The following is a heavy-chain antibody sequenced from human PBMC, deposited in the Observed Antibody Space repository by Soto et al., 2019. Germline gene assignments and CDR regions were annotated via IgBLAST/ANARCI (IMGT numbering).Heavy chain of an antibody. Sequence: PSETLSLTCTVSGGSISSYYWSWIRQPPGKGLEWIGYIYYSGSTNYNPSLKSRVTISVDTSKNQFSLKLSSVTAADTAVYYCARVSGGCGGDCYPARYYFDYWGQGTLVTVSS. V-gene: IGHV4-59*01. J-gene: IGHJ4*02. CDR3: ARVSGGCGGDCYPARYYFDY. D-gene: IGHD2-21*02. CDR2: IYYSGST. CDR1: GGSISSYY.